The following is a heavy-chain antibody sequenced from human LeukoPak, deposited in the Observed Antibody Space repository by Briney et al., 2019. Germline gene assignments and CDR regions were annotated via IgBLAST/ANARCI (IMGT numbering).Heavy chain of an antibody. J-gene: IGHJ4*02. CDR1: GYTFTGYY. Sequence: GASVKVSCKASGYTFTGYYMHWVRQAPGQGLEWMGWINPNSGGTNYAQKFQGRVTMTRDTSISTAYMELSRLRSDDTAVDYCARTYYGSGSRAFDYWGQGTLVTVSS. CDR2: INPNSGGT. D-gene: IGHD3-10*01. V-gene: IGHV1-2*02. CDR3: ARTYYGSGSRAFDY.